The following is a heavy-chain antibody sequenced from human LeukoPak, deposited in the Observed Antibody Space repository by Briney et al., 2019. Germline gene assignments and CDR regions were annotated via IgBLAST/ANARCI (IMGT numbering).Heavy chain of an antibody. CDR2: ISGSGGST. CDR3: PKDKILSWLCDY. D-gene: IGHD2/OR15-2a*01. Sequence: GGSLRLSWAASGFTFSSYAMSWVRQAPGKGLEWVSAISGSGGSTYYADSVKGRFTISRDNSKNTLYLQMNSLRAEDRAVYYCPKDKILSWLCDYWGQGTLVTVSS. J-gene: IGHJ4*02. CDR1: GFTFSSYA. V-gene: IGHV3-23*01.